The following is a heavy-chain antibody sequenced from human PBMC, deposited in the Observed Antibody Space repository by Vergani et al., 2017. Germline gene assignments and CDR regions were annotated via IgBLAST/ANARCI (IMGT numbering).Heavy chain of an antibody. CDR2: INHSGST. J-gene: IGHJ6*03. CDR3: ARGRFSYYYYYMDV. Sequence: QVQLQQWGAGLLKPSETLSLTCAVYGGSFSGYYWSWIRQPPGKGLEWIGEINHSGSTNYNPSLKSRVTISVDTSKNQFSLKLSSVTAADTAVYYCARGRFSYYYYYMDVWGKGTTVTVSS. CDR1: GGSFSGYY. V-gene: IGHV4-34*01. D-gene: IGHD3-3*01.